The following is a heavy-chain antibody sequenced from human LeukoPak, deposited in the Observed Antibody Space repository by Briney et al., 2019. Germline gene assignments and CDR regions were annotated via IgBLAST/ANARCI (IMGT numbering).Heavy chain of an antibody. Sequence: SETLSLTCTVSGGSISSYYWSWIRQPAGKGLEWIGRIYTSGSTNYNLSLKSRVTMSVDTSKNQFSLKLSSVTAADTAVYHCARDPHSTSLRDAFDIWGQGTMVTVSS. D-gene: IGHD6-6*01. CDR1: GGSISSYY. CDR3: ARDPHSTSLRDAFDI. CDR2: IYTSGST. V-gene: IGHV4-4*07. J-gene: IGHJ3*02.